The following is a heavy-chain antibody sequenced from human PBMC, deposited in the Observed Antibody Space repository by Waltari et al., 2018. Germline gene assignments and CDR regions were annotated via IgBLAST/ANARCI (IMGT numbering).Heavy chain of an antibody. Sequence: QVQLQESGPGLVKPSETLSLTCAVSGYSISSGYYWGWIRQPPGKGLEWIGSIYHSEGTYDNPSLRGRVTISVDTSKNQFSLKLSSVTAADTAVYYCARLLPYYDYWGQGTMVTVSS. D-gene: IGHD3-22*01. CDR1: GYSISSGYY. J-gene: IGHJ3*01. CDR3: ARLLPYYDY. V-gene: IGHV4-38-2*01. CDR2: IYHSEGT.